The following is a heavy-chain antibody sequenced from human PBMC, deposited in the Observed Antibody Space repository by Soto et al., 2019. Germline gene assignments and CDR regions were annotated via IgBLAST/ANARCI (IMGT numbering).Heavy chain of an antibody. D-gene: IGHD5-12*01. CDR2: ISSDGDTI. CDR1: GFTFHEYA. CDR3: TKGGYDFICYLGMDV. V-gene: IGHV3-9*01. Sequence: EVQLIESGGGWVQPGTSLRVSCAASGFTFHEYAMHWVRQAPGKGLEWVSGISSDGDTIAYADSVQGRFTVFRDNTKNYLYLQMNSLRAEDTALYYCTKGGYDFICYLGMDVWGQGTTVTVSS. J-gene: IGHJ6*02.